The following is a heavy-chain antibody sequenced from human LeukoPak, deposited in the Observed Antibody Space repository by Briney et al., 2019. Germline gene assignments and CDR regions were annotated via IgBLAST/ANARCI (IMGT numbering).Heavy chain of an antibody. V-gene: IGHV5-51*01. CDR1: RYSFTSYG. CDR2: IFPGDSDT. CDR3: TKGANGHSFDY. J-gene: IGHJ4*02. D-gene: IGHD2-8*01. Sequence: GESLKISCEGSRYSFTSYGIGWVRQMPGKGLEWMGIIFPGDSDTRYSPSFQGQVTISADKSSAIAYLQWSSLKASDTAMYYCTKGANGHSFDYWGQGSLVTVSS.